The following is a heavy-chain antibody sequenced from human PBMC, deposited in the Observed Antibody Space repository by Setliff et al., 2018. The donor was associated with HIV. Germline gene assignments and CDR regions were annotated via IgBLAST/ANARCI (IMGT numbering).Heavy chain of an antibody. CDR2: IIPIFGTT. J-gene: IGHJ3*02. CDR3: AMSMTTYPVSRAFDI. CDR1: GGTFSSYT. Sequence: SSVKVSCKASGGTFSSYTISWVRQAPGQGLEWMGGIIPIFGTTNYAQKFQGRVTITADESASTAYMELSSLRSEDTAVYYCAMSMTTYPVSRAFDIGGQGTMVTVSS. V-gene: IGHV1-69*13. D-gene: IGHD4-4*01.